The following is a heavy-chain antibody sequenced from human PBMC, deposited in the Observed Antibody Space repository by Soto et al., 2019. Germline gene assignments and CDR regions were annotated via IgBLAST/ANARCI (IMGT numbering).Heavy chain of an antibody. CDR3: ARHRTGYTSTWRDYYYDMDV. Sequence: GESLKISCKGSGYSFTNYWIGWVRQMPGKGLEWMGIIYPGDSDTRYSPSFQGQVTISADKSISIVYLQWSSLKASDTAMYYCARHRTGYTSTWRDYYYDMDVWGQGTTVTVSS. CDR1: GYSFTNYW. D-gene: IGHD6-13*01. J-gene: IGHJ6*02. CDR2: IYPGDSDT. V-gene: IGHV5-51*01.